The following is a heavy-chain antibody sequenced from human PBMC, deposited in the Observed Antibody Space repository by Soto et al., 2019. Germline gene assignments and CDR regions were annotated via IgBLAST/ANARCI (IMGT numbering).Heavy chain of an antibody. J-gene: IGHJ4*02. Sequence: PSETLSLTCAVSGGSISSGGYSWSWIRQPPGKGLEWIGYIYHSGSTYYNPSLKSRVTISVDRSKNQFSLKLSSVTAADTAVYYCARDLGEGFPCWGQGTLVTVSS. D-gene: IGHD3-16*01. CDR2: IYHSGST. V-gene: IGHV4-30-2*01. CDR1: GGSISSGGYS. CDR3: ARDLGEGFPC.